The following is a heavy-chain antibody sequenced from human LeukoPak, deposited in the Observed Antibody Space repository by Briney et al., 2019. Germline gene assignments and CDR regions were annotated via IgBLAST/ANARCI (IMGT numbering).Heavy chain of an antibody. Sequence: SETLSLTCTVSGGSISSGGYYWSWIRQPAGKGLEWIGRIYSSGSTNYNPSLKSRATISVDTSKNQFSLKLSSVTAADTAVYYCARVLKGRAPFDYWGQGTLVTVSS. J-gene: IGHJ4*02. CDR1: GGSISSGGYY. CDR3: ARVLKGRAPFDY. V-gene: IGHV4-61*02. CDR2: IYSSGST.